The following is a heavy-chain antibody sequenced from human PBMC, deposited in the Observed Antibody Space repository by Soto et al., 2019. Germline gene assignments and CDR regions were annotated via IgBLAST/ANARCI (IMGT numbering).Heavy chain of an antibody. CDR1: GYNFITYG. D-gene: IGHD4-4*01. CDR3: ARSAAGFYNNWFDP. J-gene: IGHJ5*02. Sequence: QVQMVQSGAEVKKSGASVRVSCEASGYNFITYGISWVRQAPGQGLEWMGWISCDNGKTESAPKFQGRVTMTTDTSTNTAYMELRSLTSDDTAVYYCARSAAGFYNNWFDPWGQGTLVTVSS. V-gene: IGHV1-18*01. CDR2: ISCDNGKT.